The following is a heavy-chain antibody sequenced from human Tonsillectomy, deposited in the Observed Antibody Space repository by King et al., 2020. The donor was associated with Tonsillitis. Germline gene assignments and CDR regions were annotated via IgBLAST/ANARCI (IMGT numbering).Heavy chain of an antibody. Sequence: VQLVESGGGLVQPGGSLRLSCAASGFTFSSYAMSWVRQAPGKGLEGVSAISGSGGSTYYADSAKGRFTISRDNSKNTLYLQLNSLRAEDTAVYYCAKAGSSWIINWFDPWGQGTLVTVSS. CDR3: AKAGSSWIINWFDP. CDR1: GFTFSSYA. D-gene: IGHD6-13*01. CDR2: ISGSGGST. J-gene: IGHJ5*02. V-gene: IGHV3-23*04.